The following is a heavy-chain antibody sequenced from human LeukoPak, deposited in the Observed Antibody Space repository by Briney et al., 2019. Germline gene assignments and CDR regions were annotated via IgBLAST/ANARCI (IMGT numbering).Heavy chain of an antibody. J-gene: IGHJ2*01. CDR1: GFTFSSYG. D-gene: IGHD3-10*01. V-gene: IGHV3-30*02. CDR3: ARDRAPPTSWYFDL. Sequence: PGGSLRLSCAASGFTFSSYGMHWVRQAPGKGLEWVAFIRYDGSNKYYVDSVKGRFTISRDNSRNTLYLQMNSLRVEDSAVYYCARDRAPPTSWYFDLWGRGTLVTVSS. CDR2: IRYDGSNK.